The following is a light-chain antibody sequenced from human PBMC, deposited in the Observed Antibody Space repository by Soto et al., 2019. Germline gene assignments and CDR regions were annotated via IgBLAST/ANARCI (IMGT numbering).Light chain of an antibody. CDR1: QSVSTN. CDR2: GAS. J-gene: IGKJ1*01. Sequence: EIVMTQSPATLSVSPGERATLSCRASQSVSTNLAWYHQKPGQAPRLLIYGASTRATGIPARFSGSGSGTDFTLTISRLEPEDFAVYYCQQYGSSPPWTFGQGTKVDIK. V-gene: IGKV3-15*01. CDR3: QQYGSSPPWT.